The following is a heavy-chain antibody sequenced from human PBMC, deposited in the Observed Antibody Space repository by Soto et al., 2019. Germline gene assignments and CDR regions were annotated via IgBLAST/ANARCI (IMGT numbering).Heavy chain of an antibody. V-gene: IGHV4-39*01. CDR3: AKNLPRTGRFDY. J-gene: IGHJ4*02. CDR1: GVSIHNSHSF. CDR2: VYYSGGS. Sequence: SETLSLTCAVSGVSIHNSHSFWGWIRQPPGKGLEFIGSVYYSGGSHYNPSLKGRVTISVDTSNNQVSLRVNSVTAADTAVYYCAKNLPRTGRFDYWGQGTVVTVSS.